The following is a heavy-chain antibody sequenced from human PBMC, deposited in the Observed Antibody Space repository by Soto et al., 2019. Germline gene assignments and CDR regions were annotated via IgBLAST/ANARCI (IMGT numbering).Heavy chain of an antibody. Sequence: EVQLVESGGGLVQPGGSLRLPCAASRFTFSSFWMSWVRQAPGKGLEWVANIKEDGSEKHYVDSVKGRFTISRDNARNSLFLQMISLRAEDTAIYYCAREGLSITGTMDVWGQGTTVTVSS. V-gene: IGHV3-7*01. J-gene: IGHJ6*02. CDR2: IKEDGSEK. CDR3: AREGLSITGTMDV. CDR1: RFTFSSFW. D-gene: IGHD1-20*01.